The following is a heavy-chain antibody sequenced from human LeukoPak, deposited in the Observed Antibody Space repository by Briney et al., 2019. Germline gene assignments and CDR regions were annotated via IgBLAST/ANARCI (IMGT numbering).Heavy chain of an antibody. CDR3: ARGPVVYYYYYYMDV. V-gene: IGHV1-18*04. Sequence: GESLKISCKGSGYSFTSYWIGWVRQMPGQGLEWMGWISAYNGNTNYAQKLQGRVTMTTDTSTSTAYMELRSLRSDDTAVYYCARGPVVYYYYYYMDVWGKGTTVTVPS. CDR2: ISAYNGNT. CDR1: GYSFTSYW. D-gene: IGHD2-15*01. J-gene: IGHJ6*03.